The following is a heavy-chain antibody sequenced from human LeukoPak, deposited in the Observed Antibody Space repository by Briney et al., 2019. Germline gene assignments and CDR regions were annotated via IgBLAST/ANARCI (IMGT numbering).Heavy chain of an antibody. CDR1: GFTFISHA. CDR2: ISGSGGST. J-gene: IGHJ4*02. V-gene: IGHV3-23*01. Sequence: GGSLRLSCAASGFTFISHAMSWVRQAPGKGLEWVSAISGSGGSTYYADSVKGRFTISRDNSKNTLYLQMNSLRAEDTAVYYSAKDPSIAAAGTYYWGQGTLVTVSS. CDR3: AKDPSIAAAGTYY. D-gene: IGHD6-13*01.